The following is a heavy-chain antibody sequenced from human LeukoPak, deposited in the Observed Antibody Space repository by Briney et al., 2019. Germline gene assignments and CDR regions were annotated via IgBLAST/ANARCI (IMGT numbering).Heavy chain of an antibody. Sequence: GGSLRLSCAASGFNFDDSAMNWVRQAPGKGLEWVANIKQDGSEKYYVDSVKGRFTISRDNAKNSLYLQMNSLRVEDTAVYYCAGPTYYYDSTGSLNWGQGILITVSS. CDR3: AGPTYYYDSTGSLN. D-gene: IGHD3-22*01. V-gene: IGHV3-7*05. CDR1: GFNFDDSA. CDR2: IKQDGSEK. J-gene: IGHJ4*02.